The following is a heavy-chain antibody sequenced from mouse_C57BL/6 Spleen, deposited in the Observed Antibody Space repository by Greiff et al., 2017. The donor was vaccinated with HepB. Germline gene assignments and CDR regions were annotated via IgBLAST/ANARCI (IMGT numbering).Heavy chain of an antibody. V-gene: IGHV1-64*01. CDR1: GYTFTSYW. Sequence: VQLQQSGAELVKPGASVKLSCKASGYTFTSYWMHWVKQRPGQGLEWIGMIHPNSGSTNYNEKFKSKATLTVDKSSSTAYMQLSSLTSEDSAVYYCPITTVVGYFVYWGQGTTLTVSS. CDR2: IHPNSGST. CDR3: PITTVVGYFVY. D-gene: IGHD1-1*01. J-gene: IGHJ2*01.